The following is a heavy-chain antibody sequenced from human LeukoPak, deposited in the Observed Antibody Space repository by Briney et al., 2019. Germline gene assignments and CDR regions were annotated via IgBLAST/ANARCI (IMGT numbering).Heavy chain of an antibody. CDR1: GFTFSSYG. D-gene: IGHD3-10*01. CDR3: VKDSATMVRGVIWPLDY. Sequence: GGSLRLSCAASGFTFSSYGMHWVRQAPGKGLEWVAFIRYDGSNKYYADSVKGRFTISRDNSKNTLYLQMNSLRAEDTAVYYCVKDSATMVRGVIWPLDYWGQGTLVTVSS. CDR2: IRYDGSNK. V-gene: IGHV3-30*02. J-gene: IGHJ4*02.